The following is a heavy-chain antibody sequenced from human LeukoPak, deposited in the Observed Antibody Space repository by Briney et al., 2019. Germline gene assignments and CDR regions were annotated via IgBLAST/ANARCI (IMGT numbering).Heavy chain of an antibody. CDR3: ARDFYTISGYFQTDY. J-gene: IGHJ4*02. Sequence: GGSLRLSCAASGFTFSSYWMSWVRQAPGKGLEWVANIKQDGSEKYYVDSVKGRFTISRDNAKNSLYLQMNSLRAEDTAVYYCARDFYTISGYFQTDYWGQGTLVTVSS. CDR1: GFTFSSYW. D-gene: IGHD3-22*01. CDR2: IKQDGSEK. V-gene: IGHV3-7*01.